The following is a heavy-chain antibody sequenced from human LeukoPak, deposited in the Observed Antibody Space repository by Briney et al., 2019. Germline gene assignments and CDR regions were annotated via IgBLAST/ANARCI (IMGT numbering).Heavy chain of an antibody. J-gene: IGHJ1*01. CDR3: ARLIVAGAN. V-gene: IGHV3-30*04. Sequence: RGGSLRLSCAASGFPFSSYAMHWVRQAPGKGLEWVAVISYDGSNKYYADSVKGRFTISRDNSKNTLYLQMNSLRAEDTAVYYCARLIVAGANWGQGTLVTVSS. CDR2: ISYDGSNK. D-gene: IGHD5-12*01. CDR1: GFPFSSYA.